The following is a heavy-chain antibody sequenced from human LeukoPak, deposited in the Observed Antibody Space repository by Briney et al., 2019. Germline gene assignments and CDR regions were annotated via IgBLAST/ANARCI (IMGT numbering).Heavy chain of an antibody. CDR1: GFTFSSYA. Sequence: PGGSLRLSCAASGFTFSSYAMSWVRLAPGKGLEWVSAISGSGGSTYYADSVKGRFTISKDNSKNTLYLQMNSLRAEDTAVYYCAKAGLRYFDWLSSRNYYFDYWGQGTLVTVSS. D-gene: IGHD3-9*01. CDR3: AKAGLRYFDWLSSRNYYFDY. CDR2: ISGSGGST. J-gene: IGHJ4*02. V-gene: IGHV3-23*01.